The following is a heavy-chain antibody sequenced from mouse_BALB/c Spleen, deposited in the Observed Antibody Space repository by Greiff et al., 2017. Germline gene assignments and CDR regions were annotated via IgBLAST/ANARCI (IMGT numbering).Heavy chain of an antibody. CDR1: GYTFSSYW. J-gene: IGHJ3*01. CDR2: ILPGSGST. Sequence: QVQLQQSGAELMKPGASVKISCKATGYTFSSYWIEWVKQRPGHGLEWIGEILPGSGSTNYNEKFKGKATFTADTSSNTAYMQLSSLTSEDSAVYDCARPIYYDYGFAYWGQGTLVTVSA. CDR3: ARPIYYDYGFAY. V-gene: IGHV1-9*01. D-gene: IGHD2-4*01.